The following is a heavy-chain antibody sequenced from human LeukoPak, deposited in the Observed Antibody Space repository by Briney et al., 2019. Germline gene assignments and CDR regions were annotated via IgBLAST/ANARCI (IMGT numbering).Heavy chain of an antibody. CDR2: IYTSGST. D-gene: IGHD2-2*01. CDR3: ARVYCSSASCYDY. Sequence: SETLSLTCAVDGGSFSGYYWSWIRQPAGKGLEWIGRIYTSGSTNYNPSLKSRVTMSVDTSKNQFSLKLSSVTAADTAVYYCARVYCSSASCYDYWGQGTLVTVSS. CDR1: GGSFSGYY. V-gene: IGHV4-59*10. J-gene: IGHJ4*02.